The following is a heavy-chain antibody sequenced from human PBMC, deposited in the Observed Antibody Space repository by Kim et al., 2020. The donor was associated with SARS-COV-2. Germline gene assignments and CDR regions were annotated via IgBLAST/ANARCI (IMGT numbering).Heavy chain of an antibody. Sequence: GGSLRLSCTASGFTLSNYRMNWVRQAPGKGLEWLSFISNEDGGLYYADSVRGRFTTSRDDAKSSLYLQMERLRVDDTAVYYRVRYGLPVIYYLAFD. D-gene: IGHD3-22*01. J-gene: IGHJ4*01. CDR2: ISNEDGGL. CDR1: GFTLSNYR. CDR3: VRYGLPVIYYLAFD. V-gene: IGHV3-48*03.